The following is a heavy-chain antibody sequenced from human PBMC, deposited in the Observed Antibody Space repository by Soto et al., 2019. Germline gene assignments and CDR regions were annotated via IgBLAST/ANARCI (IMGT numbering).Heavy chain of an antibody. J-gene: IGHJ4*02. CDR3: ASSTSSTQQLAPD. CDR2: ISYDGSNK. V-gene: IGHV3-30-3*01. D-gene: IGHD6-13*01. Sequence: QVQLVESGGGVVQPGRSLRLSCAASGFTFSSYAMHWVRQAPGKGLEWVAVISYDGSNKYYADSVKGRFTISRDNSKNTLYLQMNSLRAEETAVYYCASSTSSTQQLAPDWGQGTLVTVSS. CDR1: GFTFSSYA.